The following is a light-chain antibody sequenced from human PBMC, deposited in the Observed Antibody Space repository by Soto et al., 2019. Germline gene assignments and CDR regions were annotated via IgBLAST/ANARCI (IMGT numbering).Light chain of an antibody. V-gene: IGKV3-15*01. CDR1: QTIYSN. J-gene: IGKJ1*01. Sequence: IQMTQSPATLSVSPGERATLSCRASQTIYSNVAWYQQRPGQAPRLLIYRASARATGIPARFSGSGSGTEFTLTIGRLQSEDSAVYYCQQYQNLWTFGQGTKVDIK. CDR3: QQYQNLWT. CDR2: RAS.